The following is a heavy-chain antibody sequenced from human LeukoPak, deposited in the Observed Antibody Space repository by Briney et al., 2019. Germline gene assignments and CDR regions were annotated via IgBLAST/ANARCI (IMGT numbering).Heavy chain of an antibody. D-gene: IGHD3-10*01. CDR1: GFIFSSYW. Sequence: GGSLRLSCATSGFIFSSYWMCWVRQAPGKGLEWVANIKSDGGEEYYGDSVKGRFTISRDNAKNSLYLQMNSLRVEDTAVYYCARGDLWLGHWGQGSLVTVSS. J-gene: IGHJ4*02. CDR2: IKSDGGEE. V-gene: IGHV3-7*01. CDR3: ARGDLWLGH.